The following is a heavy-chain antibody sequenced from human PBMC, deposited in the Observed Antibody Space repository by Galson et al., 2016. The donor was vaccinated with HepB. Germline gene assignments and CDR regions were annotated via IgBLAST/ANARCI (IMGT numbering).Heavy chain of an antibody. CDR1: GGSITSSPTY. J-gene: IGHJ4*02. CDR3: NREAGIVGAALGDY. Sequence: ETLSLTCTVSGGSITSSPTYWNWIRQFPGKELEWIGSVYYTGSTYYNSSLKSRIAISVDTSKNQFSLKVRSVTVADTAVYYCNREAGIVGAALGDYWGPGSVVIVSS. CDR2: VYYTGST. D-gene: IGHD1-26*01. V-gene: IGHV4-39*07.